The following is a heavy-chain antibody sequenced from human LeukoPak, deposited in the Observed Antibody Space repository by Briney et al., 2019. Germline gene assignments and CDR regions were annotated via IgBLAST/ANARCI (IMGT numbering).Heavy chain of an antibody. D-gene: IGHD5-12*01. V-gene: IGHV3-74*01. Sequence: PGGSLRLSCAASGFSILGYWMHWVRQAPGKGLMWVSRIKSDGSWTNYADSVRGRFTISRDNAKNTLFLQMVGLRAEDTAIYYCVRDGDAYDFDLWGQGILVTVSS. CDR3: VRDGDAYDFDL. CDR1: GFSILGYW. J-gene: IGHJ4*02. CDR2: IKSDGSWT.